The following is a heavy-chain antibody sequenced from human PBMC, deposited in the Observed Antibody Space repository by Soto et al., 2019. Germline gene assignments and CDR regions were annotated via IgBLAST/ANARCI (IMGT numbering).Heavy chain of an antibody. Sequence: EVQLLESGGGLVQPGGSLRLSCEASGFTLSIYAMRWIRQAPGKGLEWVSTITSGGGLYTADSVKGRFTISRDNSKNTMYLQLNSLKVEDTAIDYCAKGDCSGRTCYGSDYWGQGTVVTVSS. D-gene: IGHD2-15*01. CDR3: AKGDCSGRTCYGSDY. CDR2: ITSGGGL. CDR1: GFTLSIYA. V-gene: IGHV3-23*01. J-gene: IGHJ4*02.